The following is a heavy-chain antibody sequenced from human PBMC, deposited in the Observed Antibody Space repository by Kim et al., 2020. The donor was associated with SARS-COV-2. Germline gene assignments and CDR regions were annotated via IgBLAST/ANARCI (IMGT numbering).Heavy chain of an antibody. CDR3: ALTGYIVSRTNNWYDYGDALYDY. CDR2: IYSGGSST. CDR1: GFTFSSYA. Sequence: GGSLRLSCAASGFTFSSYAMSWVRQAPGKGLEWVSVIYSGGSSTYYADSVKGRFTISRDNSKNTLYLQMNSLRAEDTAVYYCALTGYIVSRTNNWYDYGDALYDYWGQGTLVTVSS. D-gene: IGHD4-17*01. J-gene: IGHJ4*02. V-gene: IGHV3-23*03.